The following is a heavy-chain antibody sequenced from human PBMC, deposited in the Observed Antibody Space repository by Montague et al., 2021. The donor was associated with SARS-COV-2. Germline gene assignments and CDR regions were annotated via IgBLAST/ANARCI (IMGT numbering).Heavy chain of an antibody. CDR3: ASELLWFGELSNFDY. CDR2: ISSDGSNK. V-gene: IGHV3-30-3*01. CDR1: GFTFSSYA. Sequence: SLRLSCAASGFTFSSYAMHWVRQAPGKGLEWVAVISSDGSNKYYADSVKGRFTISRDNSKNTLYLQMNSLRAEDTAVYYCASELLWFGELSNFDYWGQGTLVTVSS. J-gene: IGHJ4*02. D-gene: IGHD3-10*01.